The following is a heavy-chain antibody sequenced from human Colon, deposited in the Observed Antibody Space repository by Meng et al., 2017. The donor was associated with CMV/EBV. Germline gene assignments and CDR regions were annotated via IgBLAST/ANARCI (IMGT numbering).Heavy chain of an antibody. CDR2: ISSSGRYI. D-gene: IGHD3-3*01. V-gene: IGHV3-21*04. CDR3: TKSSKYYDFWSAYAFDV. CDR1: GFTLGQFA. J-gene: IGHJ3*01. Sequence: GESLKISWAASGFTLGQFALNWVRQAPGKGLQWVSSISSSGRYIYYAASVKGRFTVSRDNAENSVHLQMNSLGPEDTSIYYCTKSSKYYDFWSAYAFDVWGRGTTVTVSS.